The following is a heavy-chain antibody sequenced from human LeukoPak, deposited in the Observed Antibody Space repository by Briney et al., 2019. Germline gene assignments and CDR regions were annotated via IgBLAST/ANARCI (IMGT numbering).Heavy chain of an antibody. J-gene: IGHJ4*02. Sequence: PGGSLRLSCAASGFTFSSYGMHWVRQAPGKGLEWVAFIRYDGSNKYYADSVKGRFAISRDNSKNTLYLQMNSLRAEDTAVYYCATYSYCGGDCYWPGYFDYWGQGTLVTVSS. CDR3: ATYSYCGGDCYWPGYFDY. D-gene: IGHD2-21*01. CDR1: GFTFSSYG. V-gene: IGHV3-30*02. CDR2: IRYDGSNK.